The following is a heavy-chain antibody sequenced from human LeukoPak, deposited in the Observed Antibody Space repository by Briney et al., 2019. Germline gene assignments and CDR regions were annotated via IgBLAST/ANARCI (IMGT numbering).Heavy chain of an antibody. CDR2: VSYDESNK. CDR1: GFTFSTYA. CDR3: ARDFGTTVFNWLDP. D-gene: IGHD1-7*01. J-gene: IGHJ5*02. Sequence: QSGGSLRLSCAASGFTFSTYAMHWVRQAPGKGLDWVAIVSYDESNKYYADSVKGRFAISRDNSKNTLYLQMNSLRAEDTALYYCARDFGTTVFNWLDPWGQGTLVTVSS. V-gene: IGHV3-30*09.